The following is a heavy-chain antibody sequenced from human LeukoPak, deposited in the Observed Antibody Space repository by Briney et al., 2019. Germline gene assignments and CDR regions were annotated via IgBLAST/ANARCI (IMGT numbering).Heavy chain of an antibody. V-gene: IGHV4-38-2*02. J-gene: IGHJ5*02. CDR2: IYYSGST. CDR3: ARVNSLLRFLEWLFNWFDP. Sequence: KTSETLSLTCTVSGYSISSGYYWGWIRQPPGKGLEWIGSIYYSGSTYYNPSLKSRVTISVDTSKNQFSLKLSSVTAADTAVYYCARVNSLLRFLEWLFNWFDPWGQGTLVTVSS. CDR1: GYSISSGYY. D-gene: IGHD3-3*01.